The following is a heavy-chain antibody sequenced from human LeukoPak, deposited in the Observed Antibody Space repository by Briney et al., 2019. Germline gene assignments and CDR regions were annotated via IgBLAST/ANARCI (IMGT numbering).Heavy chain of an antibody. CDR2: IYTSGST. V-gene: IGHV4-4*07. D-gene: IGHD3-22*01. CDR1: GGSISSYY. J-gene: IGHJ6*02. CDR3: ARVYDSSGYKPSGYYGMDV. Sequence: PSETLSLTCTVSGGSISSYYWSWIRQPAGKGLEWIGRIYTSGSTNYNPSLKGRVTMSVDTSKNQFSLKLSPVTAADTAVYYCARVYDSSGYKPSGYYGMDVWGQGTTVTVSS.